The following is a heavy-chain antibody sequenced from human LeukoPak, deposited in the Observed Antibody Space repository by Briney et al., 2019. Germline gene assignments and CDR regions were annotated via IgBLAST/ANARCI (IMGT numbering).Heavy chain of an antibody. CDR2: IFHTGST. J-gene: IGHJ4*02. V-gene: IGHV4-38-2*02. CDR1: GYSISSGYY. CDR3: ARDHSSSPEDS. D-gene: IGHD6-13*01. Sequence: SETLSLTCTVSGYSISSGYYWAWIRQPPGKGLEWIGSIFHTGSTYHNPSLKSRVTISVDTSKNQFSLKLNSVTAADTAVYYCARDHSSSPEDSWGKGTRVTVSS.